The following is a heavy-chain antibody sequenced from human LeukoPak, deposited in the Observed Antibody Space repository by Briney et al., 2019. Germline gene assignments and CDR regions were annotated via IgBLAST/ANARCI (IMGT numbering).Heavy chain of an antibody. V-gene: IGHV4-4*02. CDR1: GDFITSSKW. CDR3: ASGSHAVTTHFDY. J-gene: IGHJ4*02. D-gene: IGHD3-16*01. CDR2: IYQSGTT. Sequence: SGTLSLTCAVSGDFITSSKWWSWVRQSPGKGLEWIGVIYQSGTTNYNPSLKSRLTISVDKSKNHFSLNLSSVTAADTAVYYCASGSHAVTTHFDYWGQGTLVTVSS.